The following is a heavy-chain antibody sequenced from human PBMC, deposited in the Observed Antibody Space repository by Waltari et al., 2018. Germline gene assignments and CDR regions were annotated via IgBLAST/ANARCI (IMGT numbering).Heavy chain of an antibody. D-gene: IGHD1-26*01. V-gene: IGHV4-59*01. J-gene: IGHJ3*02. CDR3: AKAYTTRDAFDI. Sequence: QVQLQESGPGLVKPSETLSLTCTVSGGSISSYYWSWIRQPPGKGLEWIGYIYYSGSTNNNPSLKSRVTISVETSKNQFSLKLSSVTAADTAVYYCAKAYTTRDAFDIWGQGTMVTVSS. CDR2: IYYSGST. CDR1: GGSISSYY.